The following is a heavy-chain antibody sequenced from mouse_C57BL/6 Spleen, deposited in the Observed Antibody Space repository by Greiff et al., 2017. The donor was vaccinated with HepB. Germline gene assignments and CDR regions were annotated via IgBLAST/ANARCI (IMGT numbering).Heavy chain of an antibody. J-gene: IGHJ2*01. Sequence: VQLQQSGAELVKPGASVKISCKASGYAFSNYWMNWVKQRPGKGLEWIGQIYPGDGDTNYNGKFKGKATLTADKSSSTAYMQLSSLTSEDSAVYFCARNRYGSSLDYWGQGTTLTVSS. CDR1: GYAFSNYW. CDR3: ARNRYGSSLDY. V-gene: IGHV1-80*01. D-gene: IGHD1-1*01. CDR2: IYPGDGDT.